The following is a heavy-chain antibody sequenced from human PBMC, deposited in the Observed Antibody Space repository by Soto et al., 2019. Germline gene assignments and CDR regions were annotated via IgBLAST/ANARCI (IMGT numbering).Heavy chain of an antibody. CDR3: AKDPPRYKIYDILTGSTYFDY. J-gene: IGHJ4*02. V-gene: IGHV3-23*01. CDR2: ISGSGGST. CDR1: GFTFSSYA. D-gene: IGHD3-9*01. Sequence: EVQLLESEGGLVQPGGSLRLSCAASGFTFSSYAMSWVRQAPGKGLEWVSAISGSGGSTYYADSVKGRFTISRDNSKNTLYLQMNSLRAEDTAVYYCAKDPPRYKIYDILTGSTYFDYWGQGTLVTVSS.